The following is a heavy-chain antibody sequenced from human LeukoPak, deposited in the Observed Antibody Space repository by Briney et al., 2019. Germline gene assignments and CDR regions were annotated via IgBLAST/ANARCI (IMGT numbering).Heavy chain of an antibody. J-gene: IGHJ5*02. CDR1: GGSFSGYY. Sequence: PSETLSLTCAVYGGSFSGYYWSWIRQPPGKGLEWIGEINHSGSTKNNPSLKSRVTISVDTSKNQFSLKLSSVTAADTAVYYCARDLVVRGRWSWFDPWGQGTLVTVSS. CDR3: ARDLVVRGRWSWFDP. CDR2: INHSGST. V-gene: IGHV4-34*01. D-gene: IGHD3-10*01.